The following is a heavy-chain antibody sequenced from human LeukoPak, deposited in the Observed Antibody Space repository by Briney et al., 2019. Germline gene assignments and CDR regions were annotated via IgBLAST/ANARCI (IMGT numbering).Heavy chain of an antibody. Sequence: GGSLRLSCAASGFIFSDYYMSWIRQAPGKGLEWVSYISSSAGSIYYADSVKGRFTISRDNSKNTLYLQMSSLRAEDTAVYYCARDYPTSGIVTIFDYWGRGTLVTVSS. V-gene: IGHV3-11*01. J-gene: IGHJ4*02. CDR3: ARDYPTSGIVTIFDY. CDR2: ISSSAGSI. D-gene: IGHD1-1*01. CDR1: GFIFSDYY.